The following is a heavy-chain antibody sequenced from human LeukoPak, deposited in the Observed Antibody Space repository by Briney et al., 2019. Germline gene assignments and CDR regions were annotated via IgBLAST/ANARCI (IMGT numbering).Heavy chain of an antibody. CDR2: INPSGGST. CDR1: GYTLPSYY. D-gene: IGHD4-23*01. V-gene: IGHV1-46*01. CDR3: GRYHYWRWVFDD. Sequence: APVKVSCKASGYTLPSYYMQWVRQAPGQGLEWTGIINPSGGSTSYAQKFQGRINMPRDMAVSTVYMELSSLRSEDTALYACGRYHYWRWVFDDWGQGTLVTVSS. J-gene: IGHJ4*02.